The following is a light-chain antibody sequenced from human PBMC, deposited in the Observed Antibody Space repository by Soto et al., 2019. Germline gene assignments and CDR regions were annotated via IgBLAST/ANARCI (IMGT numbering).Light chain of an antibody. J-gene: IGKJ1*01. CDR3: QQYNDDSPWT. CDR1: QTVRTC. Sequence: DIQMTQSPSTLSAPVGDSVTITCRASQTVRTCLAWYQHNPGKAPKLLIYDASNLERGVPSRFSGSGSGTEFTLTISSLQPDDFATYYCQQYNDDSPWTFGQGTKVESK. V-gene: IGKV1-5*01. CDR2: DAS.